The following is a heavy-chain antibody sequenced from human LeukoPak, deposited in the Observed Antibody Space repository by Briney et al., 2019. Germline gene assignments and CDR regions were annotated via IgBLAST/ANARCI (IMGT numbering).Heavy chain of an antibody. CDR2: ISSTDAGT. J-gene: IGHJ4*02. CDR3: AREGRVAGLDY. CDR1: GFSLSSYA. V-gene: IGHV3-23*01. Sequence: GGSLRLSCAASGFSLSSYAMSWVRQAPGKGLEWVSAISSTDAGTYHADSVRGRFTISRDSSKNTLYLQMNSLRAEDTAVYYCAREGRVAGLDYWGQGTLVTVSS. D-gene: IGHD6-19*01.